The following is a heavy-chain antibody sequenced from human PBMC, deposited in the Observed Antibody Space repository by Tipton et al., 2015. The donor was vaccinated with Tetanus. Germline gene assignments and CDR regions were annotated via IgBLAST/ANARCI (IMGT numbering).Heavy chain of an antibody. Sequence: TLSLTCTVSGGSISSGDYYWSWIRQPPGKGLEWIGYIYYSGSTYYNPSLKSRVTISVDTSKNQFSLKLRSVTAADSAVYYCARAVAVGTKAAHFDYWGQGTLVTVSS. CDR3: ARAVAVGTKAAHFDY. CDR1: GGSISSGDYY. D-gene: IGHD2-21*02. V-gene: IGHV4-30-4*01. J-gene: IGHJ4*02. CDR2: IYYSGST.